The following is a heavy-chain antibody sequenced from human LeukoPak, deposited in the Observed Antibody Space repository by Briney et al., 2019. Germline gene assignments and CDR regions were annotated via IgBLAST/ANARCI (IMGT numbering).Heavy chain of an antibody. Sequence: GGSLRLSCAASGFTFSSYAMSWVRQAPGKGLEWVSAISGTGGSTYYADSVKGRLTISRDNAKNSLYLQMNSLRAEDMGLYYCAKARSGSYYFDYWGQGTLVTVSS. CDR2: ISGTGGST. CDR3: AKARSGSYYFDY. D-gene: IGHD1-26*01. V-gene: IGHV3-23*01. J-gene: IGHJ4*02. CDR1: GFTFSSYA.